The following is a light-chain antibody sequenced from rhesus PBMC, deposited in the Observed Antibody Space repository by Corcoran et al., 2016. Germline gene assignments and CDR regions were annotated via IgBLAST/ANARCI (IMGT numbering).Light chain of an antibody. CDR2: GTA. CDR3: QQYSSWPLT. J-gene: IGKJ4*01. CDR1: QSVSNK. V-gene: IGKV3-42*03. Sequence: EIVLTQSPATLSLSPGERATLSCRASQSVSNKLVWYQRKPGEVPRLLIFGTASRATGIPDRFSGSGAGTDFNLTISSLVPEDFAVYYCQQYSSWPLTFGGGTKVEIK.